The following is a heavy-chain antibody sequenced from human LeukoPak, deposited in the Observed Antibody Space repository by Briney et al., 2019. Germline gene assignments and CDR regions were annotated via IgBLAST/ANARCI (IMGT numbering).Heavy chain of an antibody. Sequence: PGGSLRLSCAAPGLTFSSYSMNWVRQAPPRGLEWVSSISSISSYIYYADSVKGRFTISRDNAKNSLYLQMNSLRAEDTAVYYCARAKSFRFSWGQGTLVTVSS. CDR3: ARAKSFRFS. CDR2: ISSISSYI. J-gene: IGHJ5*02. D-gene: IGHD2/OR15-2a*01. V-gene: IGHV3-21*01. CDR1: GLTFSSYS.